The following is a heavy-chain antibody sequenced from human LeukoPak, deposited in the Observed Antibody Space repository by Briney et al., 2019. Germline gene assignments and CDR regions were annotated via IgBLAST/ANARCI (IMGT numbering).Heavy chain of an antibody. CDR1: GYTFTSYA. CDR3: ASLSPGGFLEWLSSTYYYYMDV. D-gene: IGHD3-3*01. J-gene: IGHJ6*03. Sequence: ASVKVSCKASGYTFTSYAMNWVRQAPGQGLEWMGWINTNTGNPTYAQGFTGRFVFSLDTSVSTAYLQISSLKAEDTAVYYCASLSPGGFLEWLSSTYYYYMDVWGKGTTVTVSS. CDR2: INTNTGNP. V-gene: IGHV7-4-1*02.